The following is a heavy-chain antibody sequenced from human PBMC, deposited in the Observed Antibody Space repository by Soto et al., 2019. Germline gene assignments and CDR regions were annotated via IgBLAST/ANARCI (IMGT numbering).Heavy chain of an antibody. J-gene: IGHJ5*02. V-gene: IGHV1-3*01. CDR1: GYTFTSYA. D-gene: IGHD3-9*01. Sequence: ASVKVSCKASGYTFTSYAMHWVRQAPGQRLEWMGWINAGNGNTKYSQKFQGRVTITRDTSASTAYMELSSLRSEDTAVYYCARPSSHDILTGYSFDPWGQGTLVTVSS. CDR2: INAGNGNT. CDR3: ARPSSHDILTGYSFDP.